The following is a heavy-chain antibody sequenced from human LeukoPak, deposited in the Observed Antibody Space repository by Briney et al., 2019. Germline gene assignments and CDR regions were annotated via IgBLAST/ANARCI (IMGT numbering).Heavy chain of an antibody. D-gene: IGHD3-22*01. Sequence: GGSLRLPCAGSGFIFSSYDMHWVRQAPGKGLEWLSYICSSGRTIHYADSVKGRFTVSRDNAKNSLYLQMNSLRVEDTATYYCARALPYNFDSGGYYHYYGMDVWGRGTTVTVSS. V-gene: IGHV3-48*03. CDR2: ICSSGRTI. CDR3: ARALPYNFDSGGYYHYYGMDV. CDR1: GFIFSSYD. J-gene: IGHJ6*02.